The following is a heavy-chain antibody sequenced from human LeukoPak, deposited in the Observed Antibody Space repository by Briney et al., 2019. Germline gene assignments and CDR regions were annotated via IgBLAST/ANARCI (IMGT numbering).Heavy chain of an antibody. CDR3: ARQGYDILTGYIDAFDI. Sequence: SETLSLTCTVSGGSITTYYWTWIRQPPGKGLEWIGYIPYIGSTNYNPSLKSRVTISIDTSKNQFSLKLRSVTAADTAIYYCARQGYDILTGYIDAFDIWGQGTMVTVSS. CDR1: GGSITTYY. V-gene: IGHV4-59*08. CDR2: IPYIGST. J-gene: IGHJ3*02. D-gene: IGHD3-9*01.